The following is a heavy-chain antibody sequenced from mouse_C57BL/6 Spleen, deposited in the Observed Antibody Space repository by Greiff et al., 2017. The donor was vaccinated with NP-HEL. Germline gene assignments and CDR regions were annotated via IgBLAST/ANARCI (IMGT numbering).Heavy chain of an antibody. V-gene: IGHV1-82*01. CDR3: ARLGKRYYFDY. Sequence: QVHVKQSGPELVKPGASVKISCKASGYAFSSSWMNWVKQRPGKGLEWIGRIYPGDGDTNYNGKFKGKATLTADKSSSTAYMQLSSLTSEDSAVYFCARLGKRYYFDYWGQGTTLTVSS. CDR2: IYPGDGDT. D-gene: IGHD4-1*01. J-gene: IGHJ2*01. CDR1: GYAFSSSW.